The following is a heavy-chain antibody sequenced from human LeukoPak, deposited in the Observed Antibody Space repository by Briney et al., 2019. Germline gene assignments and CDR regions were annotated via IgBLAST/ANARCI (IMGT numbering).Heavy chain of an antibody. CDR1: GGSFSGYY. Sequence: SETLSLTCAVYGGSFSGYYWSWIRQPPGKGLEWIGEINHSGSTYYNPSLKSRVTISVDTSKNQFSLKLSSVTAADTAVYYCARHGFSGYDILTGYSLFDYWGQGTLVTVSS. J-gene: IGHJ4*02. V-gene: IGHV4-34*01. CDR2: INHSGST. CDR3: ARHGFSGYDILTGYSLFDY. D-gene: IGHD3-9*01.